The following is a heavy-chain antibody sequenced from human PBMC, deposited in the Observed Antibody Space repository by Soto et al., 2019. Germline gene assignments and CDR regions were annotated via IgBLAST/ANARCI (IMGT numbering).Heavy chain of an antibody. CDR2: IYYSGNT. CDR1: GGSISSGGYF. J-gene: IGHJ5*02. D-gene: IGHD6-13*01. V-gene: IGHV4-31*03. Sequence: QVQLQESGPGLVKPSQTLSHTCTVSGGSISSGGYFWSWIRQHPEKGLEWIGYIYYSGNTYYNPSLKSRVTISIDTSQTQFSLRLSSVTAADMAIYYCARASSSPHWFDPWGQGTLVTVSS. CDR3: ARASSSPHWFDP.